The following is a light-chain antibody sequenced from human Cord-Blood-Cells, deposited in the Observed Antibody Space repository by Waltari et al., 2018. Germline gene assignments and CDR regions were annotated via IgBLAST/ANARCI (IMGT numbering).Light chain of an antibody. CDR2: GKN. V-gene: IGLV3-19*01. CDR1: SLRSYH. J-gene: IGLJ1*01. CDR3: NSRDSSGNHV. Sequence: SSELTQDPAVSVALGQTVRPTCQRDSLRSYHASWYQQKPGQAPLLVIYGKNNRPSGIPDRFSGSSSGNTASLTITGAQAEDEADYYCNSRDSSGNHVFGTGTKVTVL.